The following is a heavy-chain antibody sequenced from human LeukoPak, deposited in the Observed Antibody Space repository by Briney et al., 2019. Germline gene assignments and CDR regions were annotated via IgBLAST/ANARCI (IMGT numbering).Heavy chain of an antibody. CDR1: GFTFGDYA. D-gene: IGHD5-24*01. Sequence: PGGSLRLSCTASGFTFGDYAMSWFRQAPGKGLEWVGFIRSKAYGGTTEYAASVKGRFTISRDNSKNTLYLQMNSLRAEDTAVYYCARVLRDVNYYYYGMDVWGQGTTVTVSS. CDR2: IRSKAYGGTT. V-gene: IGHV3-49*03. J-gene: IGHJ6*02. CDR3: ARVLRDVNYYYYGMDV.